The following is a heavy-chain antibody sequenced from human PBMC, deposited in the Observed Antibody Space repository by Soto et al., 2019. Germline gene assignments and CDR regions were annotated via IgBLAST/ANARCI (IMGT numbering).Heavy chain of an antibody. CDR1: GYSFTSYW. J-gene: IGHJ5*02. D-gene: IGHD6-19*01. CDR3: ARHSPQRTDIAVAGTEGFDP. CDR2: IDPSDSYT. V-gene: IGHV5-10-1*01. Sequence: EVQLVQSGAEVKKPGESLRISCKGSGYSFTSYWISWVRQMPGKGLEWMGRIDPSDSYTNYSPSFQGHVTISADKSISTAYLQWSSLKASDTAMYYCARHSPQRTDIAVAGTEGFDPWGQGTLVTVSS.